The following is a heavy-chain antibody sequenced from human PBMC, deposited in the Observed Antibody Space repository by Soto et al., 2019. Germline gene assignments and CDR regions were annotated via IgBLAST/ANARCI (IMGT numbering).Heavy chain of an antibody. CDR2: INHSGST. J-gene: IGHJ5*02. D-gene: IGHD4-17*01. CDR3: ARRNPTRLTTVTTRVGNWFDP. CDR1: GGSFSGYY. V-gene: IGHV4-34*01. Sequence: SETLSLTCAVYGGSFSGYYWSWIRQPPGKGLEWIGEINHSGSTNYNPSLKSRVTISVDTSKNQFSLKLSSVTAADTAVYYCARRNPTRLTTVTTRVGNWFDPWGQGTLVTVSS.